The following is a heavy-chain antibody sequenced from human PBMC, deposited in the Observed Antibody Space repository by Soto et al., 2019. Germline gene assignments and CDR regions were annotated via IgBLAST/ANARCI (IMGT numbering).Heavy chain of an antibody. CDR3: ARDGPMDRAFDI. V-gene: IGHV1-46*01. CDR2: ISPSDGST. D-gene: IGHD3-10*01. Sequence: ASVKVSCKASGYTFTSYYMHWVRQAPGQGLEWMGIISPSDGSTSYAQKFQGRVTMTTDTSTSTAYMELRSLRSDDTAVYYCARDGPMDRAFDIWGQGTMVTVSS. J-gene: IGHJ3*02. CDR1: GYTFTSYY.